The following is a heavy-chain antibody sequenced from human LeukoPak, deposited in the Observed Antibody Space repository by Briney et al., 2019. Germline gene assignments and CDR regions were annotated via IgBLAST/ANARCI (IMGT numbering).Heavy chain of an antibody. V-gene: IGHV3-48*02. D-gene: IGHD4-17*01. CDR2: ISSSSSTI. CDR1: GFTFSSYS. Sequence: GGSLTLSCAASGFTFSSYSMNWVRQAPGKGLEWVSYISSSSSTIYYADSVKGRFTISRDNAKNSLYLQMNSLRDEDTAVYYCHSGDYGDYLPRSFFDYWGQGTLVSVSS. CDR3: HSGDYGDYLPRSFFDY. J-gene: IGHJ4*02.